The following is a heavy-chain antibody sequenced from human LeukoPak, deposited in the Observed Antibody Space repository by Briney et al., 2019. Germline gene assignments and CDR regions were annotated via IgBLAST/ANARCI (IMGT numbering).Heavy chain of an antibody. V-gene: IGHV4-59*08. J-gene: IGHJ4*02. CDR2: IYYSGST. CDR3: ARLSPYPGVWASDY. Sequence: PSETLSLTCTVSGGSFSSYYWSWLRQPPGKALEWIGYIYYSGSTNYNPSLKSRGTISVDTSKDQFSLKLSSVTAADTAVYYCARLSPYPGVWASDYWGQGTLVTVSS. D-gene: IGHD6-13*01. CDR1: GGSFSSYY.